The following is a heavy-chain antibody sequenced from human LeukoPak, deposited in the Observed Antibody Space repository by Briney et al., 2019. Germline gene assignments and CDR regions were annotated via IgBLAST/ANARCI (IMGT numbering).Heavy chain of an antibody. D-gene: IGHD4-17*01. J-gene: IGHJ5*02. Sequence: SETLSLTCTVSSYSISSGYYWGWIRQPPGKGLEWIGSIYHSGSTYYNPSLKSRVTISVDTSKNQFSLKLSSVTAADTAVYYCARDHYESWFDPWGQGTLVTVSS. CDR2: IYHSGST. V-gene: IGHV4-38-2*02. CDR3: ARDHYESWFDP. CDR1: SYSISSGYY.